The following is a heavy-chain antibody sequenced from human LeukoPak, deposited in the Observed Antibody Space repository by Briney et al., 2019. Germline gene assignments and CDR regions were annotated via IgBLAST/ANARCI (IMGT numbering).Heavy chain of an antibody. V-gene: IGHV3-7*01. Sequence: GGSLRLSCAASGFTFSSYWMSWVRQAPGKGLEWVANIKQDGSEKYYVDSVKGRFTISRDNAKNSLYLQMNSLRAEDTAVYYCARRGRITIFGVVTTADAFDIWGQGTMVTVSS. CDR3: ARRGRITIFGVVTTADAFDI. D-gene: IGHD3-3*01. J-gene: IGHJ3*02. CDR2: IKQDGSEK. CDR1: GFTFSSYW.